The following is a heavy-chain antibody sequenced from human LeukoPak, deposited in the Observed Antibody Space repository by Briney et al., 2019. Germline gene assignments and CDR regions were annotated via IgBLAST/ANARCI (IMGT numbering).Heavy chain of an antibody. D-gene: IGHD6-19*01. V-gene: IGHV1-2*02. CDR2: INPNSGGT. Sequence: ASVKVSCKASGYTFTGYYMHWVRQAPRQGLEWMGWINPNSGGTNYAQKFQDRVTMTRDTSITTAYMDMSRLRSDDTAVYYSSDWYFDYWGQGTLVTVSS. CDR1: GYTFTGYY. J-gene: IGHJ4*02. CDR3: SDWYFDY.